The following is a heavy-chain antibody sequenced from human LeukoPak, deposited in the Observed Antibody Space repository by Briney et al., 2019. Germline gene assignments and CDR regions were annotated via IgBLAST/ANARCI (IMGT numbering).Heavy chain of an antibody. D-gene: IGHD6-13*01. V-gene: IGHV3-11*06. Sequence: GGSLRLSCAASGFTFSDYYMSWIRQAPGKGLEWVSYISTSGSYTNYADSVRGRFTISRDNAKNSLYMQMSSLRAEDTAVYYCARDSIAAAGTGTYWGQGTLVTVSS. CDR2: ISTSGSYT. J-gene: IGHJ4*02. CDR3: ARDSIAAAGTGTY. CDR1: GFTFSDYY.